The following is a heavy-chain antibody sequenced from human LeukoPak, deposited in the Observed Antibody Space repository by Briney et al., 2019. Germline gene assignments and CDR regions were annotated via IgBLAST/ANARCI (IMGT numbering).Heavy chain of an antibody. D-gene: IGHD2-2*02. CDR2: FDPEDGET. J-gene: IGHJ4*02. CDR1: GYTLTELS. Sequence: ASVKVSCKVSGYTLTELSMHWVRQAPGKGLEWMGGFDPEDGETIYAQKFQGRVTMTEDTSTDTAYMELSSLRSEDTAVYYCATFSIYCSSTSCYTPDYWGQGTLVTVSS. V-gene: IGHV1-24*01. CDR3: ATFSIYCSSTSCYTPDY.